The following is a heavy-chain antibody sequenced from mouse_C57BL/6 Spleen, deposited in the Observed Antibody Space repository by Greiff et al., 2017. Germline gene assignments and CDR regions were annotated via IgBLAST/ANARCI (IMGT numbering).Heavy chain of an antibody. CDR3: GRFYYVNMDY. CDR2: IDPADSYT. CDR1: GYTFTSYW. D-gene: IGHD2-1*01. V-gene: IGHV1-69*01. J-gene: IGHJ4*01. Sequence: QVQLQQPGAELVMPGASVKLSCKASGYTFTSYWMHWVKQRPGQGLEWIGEIDPADSYTNYNQKFKGKSTLTVDKSSSTAYMQLSSLTSEDSAVYYCGRFYYVNMDYWGQGTSVTVSS.